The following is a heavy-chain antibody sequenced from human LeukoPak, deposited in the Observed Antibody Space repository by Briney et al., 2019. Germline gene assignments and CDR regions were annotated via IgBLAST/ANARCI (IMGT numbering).Heavy chain of an antibody. CDR1: GFTFSTYW. V-gene: IGHV3-7*03. CDR2: IKQDGSEK. CDR3: GAEWSNWYFDL. J-gene: IGHJ2*01. Sequence: GGSLRLSCAASGFTFSTYWMNWVRQAPGKGLEWVANIKQDGSEKYYVDSVKGRFTLSRDSAKNSLYLQMNSLRAEDTAVYCAGAEWSNWYFDLWGRGTLVTVSS. D-gene: IGHD3-3*01.